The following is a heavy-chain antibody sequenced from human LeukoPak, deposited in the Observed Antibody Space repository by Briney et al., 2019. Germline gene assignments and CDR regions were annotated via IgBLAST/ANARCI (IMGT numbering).Heavy chain of an antibody. CDR3: AKHDRPYSSSDNWFDS. CDR2: IYPADSDT. J-gene: IGHJ5*01. CDR1: GYSFTSYW. V-gene: IGHV5-51*01. D-gene: IGHD6-13*01. Sequence: GESLKISCKGSGYSFTSYWIGWVRQMPGKGLEWMGIIYPADSDTRYSPSFQGQVTFSADRSISTAYLQWSSLKVSDTAIYYCAKHDRPYSSSDNWFDSWGQGTLVTVSS.